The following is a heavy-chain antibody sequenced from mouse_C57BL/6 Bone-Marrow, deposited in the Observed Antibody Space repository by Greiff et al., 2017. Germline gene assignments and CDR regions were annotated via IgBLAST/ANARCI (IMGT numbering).Heavy chain of an antibody. CDR2: IDPSDSYT. J-gene: IGHJ1*03. V-gene: IGHV1-69*01. Sequence: QVQLQQPGAELVMPGASVKLSCKASGYTFTSYWMHWVKQRPGQGLEWIGEIDPSDSYTNYNQKFKGKSTLTVDKSSSTAYMQLSSLTSEDAAVYYCAREIYYDYDGPYWYVDVWGTGTTVTVSS. CDR3: AREIYYDYDGPYWYVDV. D-gene: IGHD2-4*01. CDR1: GYTFTSYW.